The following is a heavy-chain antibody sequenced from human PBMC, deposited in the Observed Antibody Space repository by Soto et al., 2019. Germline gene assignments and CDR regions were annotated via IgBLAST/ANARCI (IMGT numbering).Heavy chain of an antibody. V-gene: IGHV4-34*01. CDR2: INHSGSA. D-gene: IGHD1-26*01. J-gene: IGHJ4*02. Sequence: SETLSLTCDFYCWSFSGYFWTWISESPGKGQQWIGQINHSGSANYIPSLKSRVTISVHTSNSHFSLELNSVTAADTAVYYCARGLISGSHYSGGWYYFDSWGQGTQVTVS. CDR1: CWSFSGYF. CDR3: ARGLISGSHYSGGWYYFDS.